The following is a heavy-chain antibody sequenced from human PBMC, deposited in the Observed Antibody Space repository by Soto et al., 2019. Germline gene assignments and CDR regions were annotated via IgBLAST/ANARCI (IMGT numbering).Heavy chain of an antibody. V-gene: IGHV1-18*04. CDR3: ARGSGYYGSGSREWFDP. Sequence: ALVKVSCKASGYTFTSYGISWVRQAPGQGLEWVGWISAYNGNTNYAQKLQGRVTMTTDTSTSTAYMELRSLRSDDTAVYYCARGSGYYGSGSREWFDPWGQGTLVTVSS. D-gene: IGHD3-10*01. CDR1: GYTFTSYG. CDR2: ISAYNGNT. J-gene: IGHJ5*02.